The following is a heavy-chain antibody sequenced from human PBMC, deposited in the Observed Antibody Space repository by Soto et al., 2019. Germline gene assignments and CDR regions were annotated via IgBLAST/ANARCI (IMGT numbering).Heavy chain of an antibody. V-gene: IGHV1-69*06. CDR2: IIPIFGTA. Sequence: VKVSCKASGGTFSSYAISWVRQAPGQGLEWMGGIIPIFGTANYAQKFQGRVTITADKSTSTAYMELSSLRSEDTAVYYCARVKYYDSSRYLYYWGQGPLVTVSS. J-gene: IGHJ4*02. D-gene: IGHD3-22*01. CDR3: ARVKYYDSSRYLYY. CDR1: GGTFSSYA.